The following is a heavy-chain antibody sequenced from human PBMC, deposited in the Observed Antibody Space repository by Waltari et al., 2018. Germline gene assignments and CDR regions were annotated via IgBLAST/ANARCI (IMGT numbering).Heavy chain of an antibody. CDR1: GGSISSSSYY. CDR2: IFYSGTT. V-gene: IGHV4-39*01. Sequence: QLQLQESGPGLVKPSETLSLTCTVSGGSISSSSYYWGWIRQPPGKGLEWIGSIFYSGTTYYNPPRKRRVTISVDTSKNQFSLKLSSVTAADTAVYYCARRYTAYYYDSSGSRFDYWGQGTLVTVSS. J-gene: IGHJ4*02. D-gene: IGHD3-22*01. CDR3: ARRYTAYYYDSSGSRFDY.